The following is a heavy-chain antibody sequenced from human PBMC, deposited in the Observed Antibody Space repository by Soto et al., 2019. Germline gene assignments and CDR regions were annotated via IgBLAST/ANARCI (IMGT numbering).Heavy chain of an antibody. D-gene: IGHD3-22*01. Sequence: PGGSLRLSCAASGFTFSSYGMHWVRQAPAKGLEWVAVISYDGSNKYYADSVKGRFTISRDNSKNTLYLQMNSLRAEDTAVYYCATSITHSSGYYYFVDAFDIWGQGTMVTVSS. CDR1: GFTFSSYG. CDR3: ATSITHSSGYYYFVDAFDI. CDR2: ISYDGSNK. V-gene: IGHV3-30*03. J-gene: IGHJ3*02.